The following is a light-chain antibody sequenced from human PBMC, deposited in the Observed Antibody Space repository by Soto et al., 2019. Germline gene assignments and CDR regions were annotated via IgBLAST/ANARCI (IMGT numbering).Light chain of an antibody. CDR2: EVS. V-gene: IGLV2-14*01. CDR1: SGDVGAYNY. Sequence: QSVLTQPASVSGSPGQSITISCTGTSGDVGAYNYVSWYQQHPGKAPKLMIYEVSNRPSGVSNRFSGSKSVNTASLTISGLQAEDEADYYCTSYTSSSTPRLFGTATKLTV. CDR3: TSYTSSSTPRL. J-gene: IGLJ1*01.